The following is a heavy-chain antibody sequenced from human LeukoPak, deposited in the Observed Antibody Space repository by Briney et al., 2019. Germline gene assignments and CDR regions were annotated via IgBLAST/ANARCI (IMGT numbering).Heavy chain of an antibody. CDR3: ANLPFPYNWNDEPFDY. Sequence: PGGSLRLSCEVSGFTFRSYGMHWVRQAPGKGLEWVAFIRYDGSNKYYADSVKGRFTISRDNSKNTLYLQMNSLRAEDTAVYYCANLPFPYNWNDEPFDYWGQGTLVTVSS. CDR2: IRYDGSNK. CDR1: GFTFRSYG. V-gene: IGHV3-30*02. D-gene: IGHD1-20*01. J-gene: IGHJ4*02.